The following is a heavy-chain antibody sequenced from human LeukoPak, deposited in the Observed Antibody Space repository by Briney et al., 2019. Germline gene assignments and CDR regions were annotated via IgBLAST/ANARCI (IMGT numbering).Heavy chain of an antibody. CDR1: GGSISSGGYY. CDR2: IYYSGST. D-gene: IGHD1-26*01. CDR3: ARDVPSTGSYQGPFDY. V-gene: IGHV4-31*03. Sequence: PSETLSLTCTVSGGSISSGGYYWSWIRQHPGKGLEWIGYIYYSGSTYYNPSLKSRVTMSVDTSKNQFSLKVSSVTAADTAVYYCARDVPSTGSYQGPFDYWGQGTLVTVSS. J-gene: IGHJ4*02.